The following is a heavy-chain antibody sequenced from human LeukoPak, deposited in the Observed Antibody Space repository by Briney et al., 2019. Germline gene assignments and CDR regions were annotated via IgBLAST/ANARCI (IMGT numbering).Heavy chain of an antibody. CDR3: ARDGHDSSGLFDY. D-gene: IGHD3-22*01. V-gene: IGHV3-30-3*01. CDR2: ISYDGSNK. J-gene: IGHJ4*02. CDR1: GFTFSSYA. Sequence: HPGRSLRLSCAASGFTFSSYAMHWVRQAPGKGLGWVAVISYDGSNKYYADSVKGRFTISRDNSKNTLYLQMNSLRAEDAAVYYCARDGHDSSGLFDYWGQGTLVTVSS.